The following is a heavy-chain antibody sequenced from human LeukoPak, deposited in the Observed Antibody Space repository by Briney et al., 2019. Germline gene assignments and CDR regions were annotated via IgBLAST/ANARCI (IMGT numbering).Heavy chain of an antibody. V-gene: IGHV4-39*01. D-gene: IGHD1-26*01. Sequence: SETLSLTCTVSGGSISSSSYYWGWIRQPPGKGLEWIGSTYYSGSTYYNPSLKSRVTISVDTSKNQFSLKLSSVTAVDTAVYYCARLMYSGSYYPDYWGQGTLVTVSS. CDR1: GGSISSSSYY. CDR3: ARLMYSGSYYPDY. CDR2: TYYSGST. J-gene: IGHJ4*02.